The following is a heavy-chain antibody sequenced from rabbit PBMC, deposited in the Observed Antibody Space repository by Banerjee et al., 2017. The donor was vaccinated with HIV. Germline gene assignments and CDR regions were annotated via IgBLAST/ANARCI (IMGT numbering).Heavy chain of an antibody. CDR1: GFSFSSGYY. J-gene: IGHJ4*01. D-gene: IGHD4-1*01. CDR3: ARDLAGVIGWNFDL. CDR2: IGAGSSGTT. V-gene: IGHV1S40*01. Sequence: QSLEESGGDLVKPGASLTLTCTASGFSFSSGYYMCWVRQAPGKGLEWIACIGAGSSGTTYYASWAKGRFTISKTSSTTVTLQMTSLTAADTATYFCARDLAGVIGWNFDLWGPGTLVTVS.